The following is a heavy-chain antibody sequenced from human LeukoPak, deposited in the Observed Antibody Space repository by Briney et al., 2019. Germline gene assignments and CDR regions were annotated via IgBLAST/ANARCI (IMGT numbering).Heavy chain of an antibody. CDR3: AREAAVAGTLGY. Sequence: SQTLSLTCTVSGGSISSGDYYRSWIRQPPGKGLEWIGYIYYSGSTYYNPSLKSRVTISVDTSKNQFSLKLSSVTAADTAVYYCAREAAVAGTLGYWGQGTLVTVSS. D-gene: IGHD6-19*01. CDR1: GGSISSGDYY. J-gene: IGHJ4*02. V-gene: IGHV4-30-4*01. CDR2: IYYSGST.